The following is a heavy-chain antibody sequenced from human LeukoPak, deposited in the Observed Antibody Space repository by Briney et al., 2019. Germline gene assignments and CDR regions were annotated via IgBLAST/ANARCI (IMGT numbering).Heavy chain of an antibody. CDR3: AVMVRGVRFDY. Sequence: GASVKVSCKASGYTFTSYYMHWVRQAPGQGLEWMGIINPSGGSTSCAQKFQGRVTMTRDTSTSTVYMELSSLRSEDTAVYYCAVMVRGVRFDYWGQGTLVTVSS. J-gene: IGHJ4*02. D-gene: IGHD3-10*01. CDR1: GYTFTSYY. V-gene: IGHV1-46*01. CDR2: INPSGGST.